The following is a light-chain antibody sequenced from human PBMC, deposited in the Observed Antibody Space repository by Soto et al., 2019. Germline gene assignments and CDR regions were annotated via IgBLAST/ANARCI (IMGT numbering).Light chain of an antibody. CDR2: SND. J-gene: IGLJ2*01. CDR1: NSNIGRND. V-gene: IGLV1-44*01. CDR3: AAWDDTLRARV. Sequence: QSVLAQPPSASGTPGQRVTMSCSGSNSNIGRNDVTWYQQVPGTAPQCLIYSNDQRPSGVPDRISGSRSGTSASLATSGLQSGEEAEYYCAAWDDTLRARVFGGGPKLTVL.